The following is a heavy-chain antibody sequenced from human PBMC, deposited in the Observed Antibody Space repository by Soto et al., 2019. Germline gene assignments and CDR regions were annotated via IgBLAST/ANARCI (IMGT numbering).Heavy chain of an antibody. Sequence: TSETLSLTSTVSGGSISSGGYYWSWIRQHPGKGLEWIGYIYYSGSTYYNPSLKSRVTISVDTSKNQFSLKLSSVTAADTAVYYCARGPDYYDSSGYDNWGQGTLVTVSS. CDR3: ARGPDYYDSSGYDN. CDR1: GGSISSGGYY. J-gene: IGHJ4*02. V-gene: IGHV4-31*03. CDR2: IYYSGST. D-gene: IGHD3-22*01.